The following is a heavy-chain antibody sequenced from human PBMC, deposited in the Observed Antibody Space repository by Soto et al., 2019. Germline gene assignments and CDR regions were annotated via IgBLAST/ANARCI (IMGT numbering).Heavy chain of an antibody. CDR1: GYTFTSYG. D-gene: IGHD2-15*01. Sequence: ASVKVSCKASGYTFTSYGISWVRQAPGQGLEWMGWISAYNGNTNYAQKLQGRVTMTTDTSTSTAYMELRSLRSDDTAVDYCAREGRGYCSGGSCYNWFDPWGQGSLVTVSS. J-gene: IGHJ5*02. CDR3: AREGRGYCSGGSCYNWFDP. CDR2: ISAYNGNT. V-gene: IGHV1-18*01.